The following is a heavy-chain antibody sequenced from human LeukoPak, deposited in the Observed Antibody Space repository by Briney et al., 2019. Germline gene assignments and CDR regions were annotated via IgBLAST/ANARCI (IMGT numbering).Heavy chain of an antibody. D-gene: IGHD1-26*01. Sequence: SETLSLTCTVSGGSISSSSYYWGWIRQPPGKGLEWIGSIYYSGSTNYNPSLKSRVTISVDTSKNQFSLKLSSVTAADTAVYYCARDRRGGSYNYYYYGMDVWGQGTTVTVSS. CDR2: IYYSGST. CDR3: ARDRRGGSYNYYYYGMDV. J-gene: IGHJ6*02. CDR1: GGSISSSSYY. V-gene: IGHV4-39*07.